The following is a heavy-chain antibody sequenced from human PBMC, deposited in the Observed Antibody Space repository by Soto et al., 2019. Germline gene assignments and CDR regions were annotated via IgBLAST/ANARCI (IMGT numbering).Heavy chain of an antibody. D-gene: IGHD6-19*01. CDR2: LNSDGTSA. V-gene: IGHV3-74*01. Sequence: EVQLVESGGGLVQPGGSLRLSCAGSGFTFSSNWMHWVRQDPGKGLVWVSRLNSDGTSASYADSVKGRFTISRDNAKNMLFLQVAGLTAEDTALYYCARGPSGWFGFDYWGQGTLVTVSS. CDR3: ARGPSGWFGFDY. CDR1: GFTFSSNW. J-gene: IGHJ4*02.